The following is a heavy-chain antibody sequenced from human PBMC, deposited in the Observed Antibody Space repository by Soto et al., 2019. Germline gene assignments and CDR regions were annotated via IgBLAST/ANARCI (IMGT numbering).Heavy chain of an antibody. CDR3: ARDRKCGLTHPCY. CDR2: ISYDGSNK. D-gene: IGHD2-21*02. J-gene: IGHJ4*02. V-gene: IGHV3-30-3*01. Sequence: PGGSLRLSCAASGFTFSSYAMHWVRQAPGKGLEWVAVISYDGSNKYYADSVKGRFTISRGNSKNTLYLQMNSLRAEDPAVYYCARDRKCGLTHPCYWGQGTLVTVSS. CDR1: GFTFSSYA.